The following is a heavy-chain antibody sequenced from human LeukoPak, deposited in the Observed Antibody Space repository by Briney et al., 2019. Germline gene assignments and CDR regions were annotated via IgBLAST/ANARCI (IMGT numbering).Heavy chain of an antibody. Sequence: ASVKVSCKTSGYTFTDFSIHWVRQAPGQGLEWMGIINPTGGSAGFAQKFQGRVTITADESTSTAYMELSSLRSEDTAVYYCARGRVATGGDWFDPWGQGTLVTVSS. J-gene: IGHJ5*02. CDR2: INPTGGSA. CDR3: ARGRVATGGDWFDP. CDR1: GYTFTDFS. V-gene: IGHV1-46*01. D-gene: IGHD5-12*01.